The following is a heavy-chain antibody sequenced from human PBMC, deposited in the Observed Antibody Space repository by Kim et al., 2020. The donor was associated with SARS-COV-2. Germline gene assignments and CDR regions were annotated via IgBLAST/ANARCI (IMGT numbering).Heavy chain of an antibody. D-gene: IGHD3-16*01. CDR3: ARDLAPTRTSV. CDR2: IYSGGST. J-gene: IGHJ4*02. V-gene: IGHV3-66*02. Sequence: GGSLRLSCAASGFTVSSNYMSWVRQAPGKGLEWVSVIYSGGSTYYADSVKGRFTISRDNSKNTLYLQMNSLRAEDTAVYYCARDLAPTRTSVWGQGTLVTVSS. CDR1: GFTVSSNY.